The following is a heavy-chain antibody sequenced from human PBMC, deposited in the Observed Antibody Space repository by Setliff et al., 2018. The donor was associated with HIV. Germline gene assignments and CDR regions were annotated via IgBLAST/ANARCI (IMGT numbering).Heavy chain of an antibody. CDR1: GGSFSGYY. D-gene: IGHD3-3*01. J-gene: IGHJ6*03. CDR2: INHDRTT. CDR3: ARGSRQLTIFGVVFRTNYYFMDV. V-gene: IGHV4-34*01. Sequence: KPSETLSLTCAVYGGSFSGYYWSWIRQPPGKGLEWIGEINHDRTTNYNPSLKSRVTISVDTSKNQFSLTLNSVTAADTAVYYCARGSRQLTIFGVVFRTNYYFMDVWGKGTAVTSP.